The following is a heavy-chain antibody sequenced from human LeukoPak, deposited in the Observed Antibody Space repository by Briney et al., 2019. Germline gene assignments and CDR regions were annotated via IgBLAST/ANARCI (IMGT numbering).Heavy chain of an antibody. CDR1: GFTFSSYG. J-gene: IGHJ4*02. Sequence: PGGSLRLSCAASGFTFSSYGMHWVRQAPGKGLEWVAVISYVGSNKYYADSVKGRFTISRDNAKNSLYLQMNRLRAEDTAAYYCARDREGAAAGAFDYWGQGTLVTVSS. V-gene: IGHV3-30*03. CDR3: ARDREGAAAGAFDY. D-gene: IGHD6-13*01. CDR2: ISYVGSNK.